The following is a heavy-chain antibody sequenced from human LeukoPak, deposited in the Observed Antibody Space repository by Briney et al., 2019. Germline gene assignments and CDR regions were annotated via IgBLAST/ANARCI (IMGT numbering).Heavy chain of an antibody. V-gene: IGHV3-53*01. CDR2: IYSGGST. D-gene: IGHD6-19*01. Sequence: GGSLRLSCAASGFTVSSTYTNWVRQAPGKGLEWVSVIYSGGSTYYADSVKGRFTISRDNSKNTLYLQMNSLRAEDTAVYYCATGYSSGWLSPGYWGQGTLVTVSS. CDR1: GFTVSSTY. CDR3: ATGYSSGWLSPGY. J-gene: IGHJ4*02.